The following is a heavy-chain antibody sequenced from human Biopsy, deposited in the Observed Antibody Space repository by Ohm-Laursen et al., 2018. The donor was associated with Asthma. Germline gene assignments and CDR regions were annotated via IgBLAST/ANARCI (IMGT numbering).Heavy chain of an antibody. D-gene: IGHD5-12*01. Sequence: ASVKVSCKASGYTFINYAIHWVRQAPGHSLEWMGWINAANGNTKYSQKFQGRLTISRDTSASTAYMDLSSLSSEDTAVYYCARGYSGSDRIVYYYSGLEVWGQGTTVTVSS. CDR3: ARGYSGSDRIVYYYSGLEV. J-gene: IGHJ6*02. CDR1: GYTFINYA. CDR2: INAANGNT. V-gene: IGHV1-3*01.